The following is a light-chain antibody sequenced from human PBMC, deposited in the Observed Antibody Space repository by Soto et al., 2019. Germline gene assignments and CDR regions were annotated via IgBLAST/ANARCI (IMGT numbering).Light chain of an antibody. V-gene: IGKV3-15*01. CDR2: GAS. CDR1: QSVSSD. CDR3: QQYNNVPRT. Sequence: EIVMTQSPATLSVSPGERATLSCRASQSVSSDLAWYHQKPGQAPRLLIYGASTRATGIPARFSGSGSGTEFTLTINSLQSEDFAVYYCQQYNNVPRTFGQGTKVDIK. J-gene: IGKJ1*01.